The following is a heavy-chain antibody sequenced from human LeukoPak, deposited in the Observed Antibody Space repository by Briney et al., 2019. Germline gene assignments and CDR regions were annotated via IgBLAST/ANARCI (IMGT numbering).Heavy chain of an antibody. J-gene: IGHJ4*02. CDR3: ATRIDQASGSGFHY. V-gene: IGHV3-23*01. Sequence: PGGSLRLSCAASGSTFSSFVMAWVRQGPGKGLDLVSSITGDGGATYCADSLKGRFTISRDNSKNTLFLQMNTLRAEDTAVYYCATRIDQASGSGFHYWGQGTQVTVSS. D-gene: IGHD3-10*01. CDR1: GSTFSSFV. CDR2: ITGDGGAT.